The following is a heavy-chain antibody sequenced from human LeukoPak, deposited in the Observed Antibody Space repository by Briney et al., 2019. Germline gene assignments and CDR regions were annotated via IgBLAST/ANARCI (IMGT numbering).Heavy chain of an antibody. CDR1: VYTFIGYY. Sequence: SVQDSRKASVYTFIGYYLHWLRPPPGKGRAGMGWINSNSGGTNYAQKFQGRVTMTRHTSISTAYMELSRLRSDDTAVYYCARGYPLSTTSAGTYFQHWGQGTLVTVSS. D-gene: IGHD6-13*01. J-gene: IGHJ1*01. V-gene: IGHV1-2*02. CDR3: ARGYPLSTTSAGTYFQH. CDR2: INSNSGGT.